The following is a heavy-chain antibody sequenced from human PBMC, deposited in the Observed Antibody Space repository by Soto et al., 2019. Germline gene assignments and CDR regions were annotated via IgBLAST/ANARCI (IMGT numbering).Heavy chain of an antibody. D-gene: IGHD2-21*02. Sequence: PSETLSLTCTVSGGSISSYYWSWIRQPPGKGLEWIGYIYYSGSINYNPSLKSRVTISVDTSKNQFSLKLSSVTAADTAVYYCARLAYCGGDCYSGLIDYWGQGTLVTVSS. J-gene: IGHJ4*02. CDR1: GGSISSYY. CDR3: ARLAYCGGDCYSGLIDY. V-gene: IGHV4-59*01. CDR2: IYYSGSI.